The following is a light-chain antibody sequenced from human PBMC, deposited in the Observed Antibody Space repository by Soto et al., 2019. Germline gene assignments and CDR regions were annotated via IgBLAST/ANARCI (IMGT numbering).Light chain of an antibody. CDR1: SSDVGTYNL. J-gene: IGLJ3*02. CDR3: CSYTGSSTWV. CDR2: EGT. V-gene: IGLV2-23*01. Sequence: QSALTQPASVSGSPGQSITISCTGTSSDVGTYNLVSWYQQHPGKAPKFMIYEGTKRPSGVSNRFSGSQSGNTASLTISGLQVEDEADYYCCSYTGSSTWVFGGGTKLTVL.